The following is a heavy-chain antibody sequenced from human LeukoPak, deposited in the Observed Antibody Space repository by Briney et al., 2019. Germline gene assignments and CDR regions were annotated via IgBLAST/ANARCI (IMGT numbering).Heavy chain of an antibody. CDR1: GFTFSSYE. V-gene: IGHV3-48*03. Sequence: GGSLRLSCAASGFTFSSYEMNWVRQAPGKGLEWVSYISSSGSTIYYADSVKGRFTISRDNAKNSLYLQMNSLRAEDTAVYYCAKGRVGATTPSWFDPWGQGTLVTVSS. J-gene: IGHJ5*02. D-gene: IGHD1-26*01. CDR3: AKGRVGATTPSWFDP. CDR2: ISSSGSTI.